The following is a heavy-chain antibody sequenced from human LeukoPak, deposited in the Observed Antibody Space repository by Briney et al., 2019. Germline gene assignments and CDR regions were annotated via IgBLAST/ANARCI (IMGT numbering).Heavy chain of an antibody. Sequence: PGGSLRLSCAASGFTFSGSAMHWVRQASGKGLEWVGRIRSKANSYATAYAASVKGRFTISRDDSKKTAYLQMNSLKTEDTAVYYCTRHADTMVRGVLTDYWGQGTLVTVSS. V-gene: IGHV3-73*01. CDR2: IRSKANSYAT. CDR3: TRHADTMVRGVLTDY. D-gene: IGHD3-10*01. J-gene: IGHJ4*02. CDR1: GFTFSGSA.